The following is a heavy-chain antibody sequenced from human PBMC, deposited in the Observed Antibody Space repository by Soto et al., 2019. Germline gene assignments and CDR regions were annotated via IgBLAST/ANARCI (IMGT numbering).Heavy chain of an antibody. V-gene: IGHV3-72*01. J-gene: IGHJ4*02. CDR2: TRNKANSYTT. D-gene: IGHD4-4*01. Sequence: EVQLVESGGGLVQPGGSLRLSCAASGFTFSDHYMDWVRQAPGKGLEWVGRTRNKANSYTTEYAASVKGRFIVSRDESEDSLYLQMSSLKTEDTAVYYCARVSNYAFDQWGQGTLVTVSS. CDR3: ARVSNYAFDQ. CDR1: GFTFSDHY.